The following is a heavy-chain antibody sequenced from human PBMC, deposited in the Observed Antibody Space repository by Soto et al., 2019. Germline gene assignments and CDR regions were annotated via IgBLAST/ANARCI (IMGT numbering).Heavy chain of an antibody. J-gene: IGHJ4*02. CDR3: AKDRGSYTAMGRYTYYFDY. CDR1: GFTFSSYA. CDR2: ISGSGGST. V-gene: IGHV3-23*01. Sequence: EVQLLESGGGLVQPGGSLRLSCAASGFTFSSYAMSWVRQAPGKGLEWVSAISGSGGSTYYADSVKGRFTISRDNSKNTLYLQMHSLRAEDTAVYYCAKDRGSYTAMGRYTYYFDYWGQGTLVTVSS. D-gene: IGHD5-18*01.